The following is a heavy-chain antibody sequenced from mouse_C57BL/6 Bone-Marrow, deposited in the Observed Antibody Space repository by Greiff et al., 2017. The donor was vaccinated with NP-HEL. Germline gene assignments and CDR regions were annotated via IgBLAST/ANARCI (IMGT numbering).Heavy chain of an antibody. CDR2: IRNKANGYTT. Sequence: EVKLVESGGGLVQPGGSLSLSCAASGFTFTAYYMSWVRQPPGTALGWLGVIRNKANGYTTEYSASVKGRFTISRDNSQSILYLQMNALRAEASATYYCERVPAYYSSYVGFDYWGQGTTLTVSS. V-gene: IGHV7-3*01. J-gene: IGHJ2*01. CDR1: GFTFTAYY. CDR3: ERVPAYYSSYVGFDY. D-gene: IGHD2-5*01.